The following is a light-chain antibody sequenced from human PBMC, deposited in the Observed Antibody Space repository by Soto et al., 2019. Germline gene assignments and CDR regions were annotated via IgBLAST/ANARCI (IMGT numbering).Light chain of an antibody. V-gene: IGLV2-11*01. J-gene: IGLJ2*01. Sequence: HSALTQPRSGAGSPGQSVTISCTGTSSDVGGYNYVSWYQQHPGKAPKLMIYDVSKRPSGVPDRFSGSKSGNTASLTISGLQAEDEADYYCCSYAGSYTWVFGGGTKLTVL. CDR3: CSYAGSYTWV. CDR1: SSDVGGYNY. CDR2: DVS.